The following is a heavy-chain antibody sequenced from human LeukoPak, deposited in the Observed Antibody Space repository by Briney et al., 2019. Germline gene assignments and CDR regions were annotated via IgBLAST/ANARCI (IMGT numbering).Heavy chain of an antibody. D-gene: IGHD4-17*01. CDR2: VYYNGLT. V-gene: IGHV4-59*11. CDR3: TRERSTVTFDY. CDR1: GASISPHY. Sequence: SETLSLTCTVSGASISPHYCTWIRQAPGRGLEWIGYVYYNGLTSYNASLRSRLILSVDTARNQVSLKLTSVTAADTAVYYCTRERSTVTFDYWGQGTLVTVSS. J-gene: IGHJ4*02.